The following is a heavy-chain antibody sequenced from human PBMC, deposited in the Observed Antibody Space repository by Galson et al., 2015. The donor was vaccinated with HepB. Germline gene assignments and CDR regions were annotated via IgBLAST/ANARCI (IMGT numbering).Heavy chain of an antibody. D-gene: IGHD4-17*01. V-gene: IGHV3-11*01. CDR3: ATLGAVTRSSDY. Sequence: SLRLSCAASGFTFSDYYMSWIRQAPGKGLEWVSYISSSGSTIYYADSVKGRFTISRDDAKNSLYLQMNSLRAEDTAVYYCATLGAVTRSSDYWGQGTLVTVSS. J-gene: IGHJ4*02. CDR2: ISSSGSTI. CDR1: GFTFSDYY.